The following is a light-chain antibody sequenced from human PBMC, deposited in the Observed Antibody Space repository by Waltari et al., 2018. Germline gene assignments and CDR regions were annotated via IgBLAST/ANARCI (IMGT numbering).Light chain of an antibody. CDR2: ETS. CDR1: RNINTSS. V-gene: IGKV3D-20*02. CDR3: QQYSDSDT. J-gene: IGKJ3*01. Sequence: IVLTQSPATISSSPGQSVNISCRASRNINTSSLAWYRQTPGQAPRVLIYETSLTATGIPDRFSGSGSGTEFTLTIRSLEPEDFVVYYCQQYSDSDTFGPGTKVDIK.